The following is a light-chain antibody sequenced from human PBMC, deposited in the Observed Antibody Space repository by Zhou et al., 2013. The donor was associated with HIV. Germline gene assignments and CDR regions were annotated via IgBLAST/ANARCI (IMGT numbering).Light chain of an antibody. V-gene: IGKV3-15*01. CDR1: QNVGDF. Sequence: EIVLTQSPGTLSLSPGERATLSCRASQNVGDFLAWYQHKPGQAPRLLIYDTSTRATGVPARFSGSGSGRDFTLTISGLQSEDFALYYCQQYDTWPSFGQGTKLQIK. CDR3: QQYDTWPS. CDR2: DTS. J-gene: IGKJ2*01.